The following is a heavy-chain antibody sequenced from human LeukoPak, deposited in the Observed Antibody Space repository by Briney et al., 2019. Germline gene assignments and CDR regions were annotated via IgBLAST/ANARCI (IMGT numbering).Heavy chain of an antibody. CDR2: VYHSGTT. V-gene: IGHV4-59*04. CDR3: ARGLVYVFWRGYPPFDY. Sequence: PSETLSLTCTVSGGSISSYYWGWLRQPPGKGLEWIGSVYHSGTTYYNPSLKSRVTMSIDTSKNQFSLKLNSVTAADTAVYYCARGLVYVFWRGYPPFDYGGQGTLAPVS. D-gene: IGHD3-3*01. J-gene: IGHJ4*02. CDR1: GGSISSYY.